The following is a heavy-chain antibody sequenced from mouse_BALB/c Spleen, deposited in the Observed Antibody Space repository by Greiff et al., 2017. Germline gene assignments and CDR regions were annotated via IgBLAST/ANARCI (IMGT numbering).Heavy chain of an antibody. D-gene: IGHD1-1*01. V-gene: IGHV1-87*01. CDR1: GYTFTSYW. CDR3: ARCNYYGSSYYYAMDY. CDR2: IYPGDGDT. J-gene: IGHJ4*01. Sequence: VQLQQSGAELARPGASVKLSCKASGYTFTSYWMQWVKQRPGQGLEWIGAIYPGDGDTRYTQKFKGKATLTADKSSSTAYMQLSSLASEDSAVYYCARCNYYGSSYYYAMDYWGQGTSVTVSS.